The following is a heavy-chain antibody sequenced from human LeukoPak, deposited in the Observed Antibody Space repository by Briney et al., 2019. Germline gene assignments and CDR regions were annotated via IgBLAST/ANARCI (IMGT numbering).Heavy chain of an antibody. V-gene: IGHV3-30*02. J-gene: IGHJ4*02. CDR1: GFTFSSYG. D-gene: IGHD2-2*01. Sequence: GGSLRLSCAASGFTFSSYGMHWVRQAPGKGLEWVAFIRYDGSNKYYADSVKGRFTISRDNAKNSLYLQMNSLRAEDTAVYYCAREPGYCSSTSCYDAYYFDYWGQGTLVTVSS. CDR3: AREPGYCSSTSCYDAYYFDY. CDR2: IRYDGSNK.